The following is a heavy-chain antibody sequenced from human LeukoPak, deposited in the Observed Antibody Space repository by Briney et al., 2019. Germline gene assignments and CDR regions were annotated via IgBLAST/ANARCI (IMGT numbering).Heavy chain of an antibody. J-gene: IGHJ3*02. V-gene: IGHV4-30-2*01. Sequence: SETLSLTCVVSGGSISSGGYSWSWIRQPPGKGLEWIGYIYHSGSTYYNPSLKSRVTISVDRSKNQFSLKLSSVTAADTAVYYCARGGVEYYGSGSYYWAFDIWGQGTMVTVSS. CDR3: ARGGVEYYGSGSYYWAFDI. CDR1: GGSISSGGYS. D-gene: IGHD3-10*01. CDR2: IYHSGST.